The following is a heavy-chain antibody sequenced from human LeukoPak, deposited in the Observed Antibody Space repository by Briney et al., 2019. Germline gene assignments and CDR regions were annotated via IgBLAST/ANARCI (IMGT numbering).Heavy chain of an antibody. V-gene: IGHV3-74*01. J-gene: IGHJ5*02. D-gene: IGHD2-2*01. CDR3: ARDLGYCSSTSCYNWFDP. Sequence: GGSLRLSCAASGFTFSSYWMHWVRQAPGKGLVWVSRINTDGSSTTYADSVKGRFTISRDNAKNSLYLQMNSLRAEDTAVYYCARDLGYCSSTSCYNWFDPWGQGTLVTVSS. CDR2: INTDGSST. CDR1: GFTFSSYW.